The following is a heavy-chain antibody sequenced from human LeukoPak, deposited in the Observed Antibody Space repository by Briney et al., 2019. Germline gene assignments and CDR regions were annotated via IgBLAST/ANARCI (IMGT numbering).Heavy chain of an antibody. J-gene: IGHJ6*02. V-gene: IGHV3-30-3*01. CDR2: ISYDGSNK. CDR1: GFTFSSYA. CDR3: ARDRGREWLSYSYYYYGMDV. D-gene: IGHD3-3*01. Sequence: GGSLRLSCAASGFTFSSYAMHWVRQAPGKGLEWVAVISYDGSNKYYADSVKGRFTISRDNSKNTLYLQMNSLRAEDTAVYYCARDRGREWLSYSYYYYGMDVWGQGTTVTVSS.